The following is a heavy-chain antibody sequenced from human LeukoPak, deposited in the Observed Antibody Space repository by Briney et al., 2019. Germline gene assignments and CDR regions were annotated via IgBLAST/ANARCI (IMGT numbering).Heavy chain of an antibody. CDR2: IYYSGST. D-gene: IGHD3/OR15-3a*01. Sequence: SETLSLTCTVSGGSISSYYWNWIRQPPGKGLEWIGSIYYSGSTYYNPSLKSRVTISVDTSKNQFSLKLSSVTAADTAVYYCARVCVYDFWSGWGYYYYYMDVWGKGTTVTVSS. CDR1: GGSISSYY. J-gene: IGHJ6*03. CDR3: ARVCVYDFWSGWGYYYYYMDV. V-gene: IGHV4-59*12.